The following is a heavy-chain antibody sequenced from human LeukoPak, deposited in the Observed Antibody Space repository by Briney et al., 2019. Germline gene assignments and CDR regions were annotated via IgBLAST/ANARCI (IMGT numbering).Heavy chain of an antibody. D-gene: IGHD3-10*01. J-gene: IGHJ4*02. CDR1: GFSFSDYY. Sequence: GGSLRLSCAASGFSFSDYYMSRIRQAPGKRLEWVSYINSGGSIISDADSVKGRFTISRDNAQNSLFLQMNSLRAEDTAVYYCARQASGNYFDFWGQGTLVTVSS. V-gene: IGHV3-11*01. CDR2: INSGGSII. CDR3: ARQASGNYFDF.